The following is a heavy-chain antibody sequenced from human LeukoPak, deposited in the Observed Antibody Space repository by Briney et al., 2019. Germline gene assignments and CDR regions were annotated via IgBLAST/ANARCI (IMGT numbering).Heavy chain of an antibody. Sequence: GGSLRLSCATSGFTFSNYWMSWVRQAPGKGLEWVANIEQDGGEKNYVDSVKGRFTISRDNARNSLYLQMNSLRAEDTAVYYCARDRGYSTFDYWGQGTLVTVSS. CDR2: IEQDGGEK. CDR3: ARDRGYSTFDY. J-gene: IGHJ4*02. CDR1: GFTFSNYW. V-gene: IGHV3-7*01. D-gene: IGHD4-23*01.